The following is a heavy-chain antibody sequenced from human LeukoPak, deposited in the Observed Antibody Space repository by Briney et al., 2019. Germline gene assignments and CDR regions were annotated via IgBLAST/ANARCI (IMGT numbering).Heavy chain of an antibody. D-gene: IGHD6-13*01. CDR1: GFTFSDYY. CDR2: ISSSGSTI. CDR3: ARVRGWGSSWYYYYYGMDV. V-gene: IGHV3-11*01. J-gene: IGHJ6*02. Sequence: GGSLRLSCAASGFTFSDYYMSWIRQAPGKGLEWVSYISSSGSTIYYADSVKGRFTISRDNAKNSLYLQMNSLRAEDTAVYYCARVRGWGSSWYYYYYGMDVWGQGTTVTVSS.